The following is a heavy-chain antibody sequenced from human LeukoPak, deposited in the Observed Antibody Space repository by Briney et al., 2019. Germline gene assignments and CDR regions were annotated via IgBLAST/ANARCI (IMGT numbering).Heavy chain of an antibody. CDR1: GFTFDDYG. CDR2: INSDGSST. V-gene: IGHV3-74*01. CDR3: ARDLPEQDILTGSETFDI. J-gene: IGHJ3*02. Sequence: HPGGSLRLSCAASGFTFDDYGMSWVRQAPGKGLVWVSRINSDGSSTSYADSVKGRFTISRDNAKNTLYLQMNSLRAEDTAVYYCARDLPEQDILTGSETFDIWGQGTMVTVSS. D-gene: IGHD3-9*01.